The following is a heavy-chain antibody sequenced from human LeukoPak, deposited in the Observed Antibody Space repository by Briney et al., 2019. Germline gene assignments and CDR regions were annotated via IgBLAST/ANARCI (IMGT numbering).Heavy chain of an antibody. CDR1: GFTFSNAW. CDR2: IKSKTDGGTT. J-gene: IGHJ4*02. D-gene: IGHD2-15*01. V-gene: IGHV3-15*01. Sequence: GGSLRLSCAASGFTFSNAWMSWVRQAPGKGLEWVGRIKSKTDGGTTDYAAAVKGGFTISRDDSKSTLYLQMNSLKTEDTAVYYCTTDRRTGKASSGDRPLDYWGQGTLVTVSS. CDR3: TTDRRTGKASSGDRPLDY.